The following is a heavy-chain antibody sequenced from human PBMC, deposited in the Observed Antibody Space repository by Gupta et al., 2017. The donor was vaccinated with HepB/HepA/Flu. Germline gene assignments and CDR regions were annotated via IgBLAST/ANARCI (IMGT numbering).Heavy chain of an antibody. D-gene: IGHD2-2*01. Sequence: QVQLVQSGAEVKNPGASVKLSCKASGYTLRNYGFTWVRQAPGQGLEWIGWISAYNGRTDYAQKCQDRVSMTTDPSTTTAYMELRSLRSDDTAVYYCGRWGPMYYYMDVWGKGTTVTVSS. J-gene: IGHJ6*03. CDR3: GRWGPMYYYMDV. CDR2: ISAYNGRT. CDR1: GYTLRNYG. V-gene: IGHV1-18*01.